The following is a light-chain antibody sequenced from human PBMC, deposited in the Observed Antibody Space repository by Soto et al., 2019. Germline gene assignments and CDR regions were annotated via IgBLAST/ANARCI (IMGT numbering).Light chain of an antibody. Sequence: DIQMTQSPSSLSASVGDRVIITCRASQGISNYLAWYQQKPGKVPKLLIFATSTLQSGVPFRFSGSGSGTDLTLTISSLQPEDVATYYCQKYNGAPWTFGQGTKGEIK. J-gene: IGKJ1*01. V-gene: IGKV1-27*01. CDR3: QKYNGAPWT. CDR1: QGISNY. CDR2: ATS.